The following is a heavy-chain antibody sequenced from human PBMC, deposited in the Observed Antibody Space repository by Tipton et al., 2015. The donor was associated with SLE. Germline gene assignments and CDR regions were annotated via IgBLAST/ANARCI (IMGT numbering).Heavy chain of an antibody. V-gene: IGHV4-59*12. J-gene: IGHJ4*02. CDR3: ARDWGGYCSSTSCLGGFDY. CDR1: GGSISSYY. CDR2: IYYSGST. D-gene: IGHD2-2*03. Sequence: TLSLTCTVSGGSISSYYWSWIRQPPGKGLEWIGYIYYSGSTNYNPSLKSRVTMSVDTSKNQFSLKLSSVTAADTAVYYCARDWGGYCSSTSCLGGFDYWGQETLVTVSS.